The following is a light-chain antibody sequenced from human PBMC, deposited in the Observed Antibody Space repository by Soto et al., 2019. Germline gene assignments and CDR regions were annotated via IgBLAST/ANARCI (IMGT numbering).Light chain of an antibody. Sequence: QSALTQPASVSGSPGQSITISCTGTSSDVGGYNYVSWFQHHPGKAPKLISYEGSYRPSGVSNRFSGSKSGDTASLTISGLQAEDEADYSCSSFTNTITRYAFGTGTKVTV. CDR3: SSFTNTITRYA. CDR1: SSDVGGYNY. J-gene: IGLJ1*01. CDR2: EGS. V-gene: IGLV2-14*01.